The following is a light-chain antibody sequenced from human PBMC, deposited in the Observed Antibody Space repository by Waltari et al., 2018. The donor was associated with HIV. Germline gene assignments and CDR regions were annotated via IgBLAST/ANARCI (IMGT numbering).Light chain of an antibody. CDR3: SSYAGSNNLL. CDR2: EVS. V-gene: IGLV2-8*01. CDR1: SRDVGGYNY. J-gene: IGLJ2*01. Sequence: QSALTQPPSASGSPGQSVTISCPGTSRDVGGYNYVPWYQQHPGKAPKLMIYEVSKRPSGVPDRFSGSKSGNTASLTVSGLQAEDEADYYCSSYAGSNNLLFGGGTKLTVL.